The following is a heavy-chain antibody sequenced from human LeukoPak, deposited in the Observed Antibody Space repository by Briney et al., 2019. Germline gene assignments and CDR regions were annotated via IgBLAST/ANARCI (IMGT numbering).Heavy chain of an antibody. J-gene: IGHJ4*02. Sequence: GGSLRLSCAASGFTFSSYEMNWVRQAPGKGLEWVSYISSSGSTIYYADSVKGRFTISRDNAKNSLYLQMNSLRAEDTAVYYCARAADYDYFDYWGQGTLVTVSS. CDR2: ISSSGSTI. CDR1: GFTFSSYE. CDR3: ARAADYDYFDY. D-gene: IGHD4-17*01. V-gene: IGHV3-48*03.